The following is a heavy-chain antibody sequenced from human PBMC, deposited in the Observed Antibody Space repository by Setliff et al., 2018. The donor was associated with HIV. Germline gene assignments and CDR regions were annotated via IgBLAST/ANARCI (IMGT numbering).Heavy chain of an antibody. CDR1: GFTFSNNW. J-gene: IGHJ5*02. Sequence: HPGGSLRLSCAASGFTFSNNWIHWVRQTAEKGLVWVSRISPDGSSTMYADSVKGRFTISRDNAKNTVYLQMNSLRAEDTAVYYCVRVVTIFSTGPHFDPWGQGTLVTVSS. D-gene: IGHD3-3*01. CDR2: ISPDGSST. V-gene: IGHV3-74*03. CDR3: VRVVTIFSTGPHFDP.